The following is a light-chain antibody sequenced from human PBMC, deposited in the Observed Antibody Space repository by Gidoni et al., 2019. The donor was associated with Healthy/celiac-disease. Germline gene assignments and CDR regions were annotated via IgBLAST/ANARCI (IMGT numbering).Light chain of an antibody. CDR3: SSSTSSSTWL. CDR1: ISDVGGYNY. J-gene: IGLJ3*02. V-gene: IGLV2-14*01. Sequence: QSALTQPASVSGSPGQSITISCTGTISDVGGYNYVSCYQQHPGKAPKLMISEVSNRPSGVSTRFSGSKSVNTSSLTISGLQAEDESDYYCSSSTSSSTWLFGGGTTLTVL. CDR2: EVS.